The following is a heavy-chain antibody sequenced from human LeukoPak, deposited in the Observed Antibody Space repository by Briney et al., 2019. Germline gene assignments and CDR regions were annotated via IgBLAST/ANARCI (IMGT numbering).Heavy chain of an antibody. D-gene: IGHD1-26*01. CDR2: ISGSGGST. Sequence: GGSLRLSCAASGFTFSSYAMSWVRQAPGKGLEWVSAISGSGGSTYYADSVKGRFTISRDNSKNTLYLQMNSLRAEDTAVYYCAIRVQGATCYYYYGMDVWVQGTTVTVSS. CDR3: AIRVQGATCYYYYGMDV. CDR1: GFTFSSYA. V-gene: IGHV3-23*01. J-gene: IGHJ6*02.